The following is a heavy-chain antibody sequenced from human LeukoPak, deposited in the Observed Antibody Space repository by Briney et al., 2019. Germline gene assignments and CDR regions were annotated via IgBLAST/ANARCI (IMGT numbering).Heavy chain of an antibody. V-gene: IGHV4-39*01. CDR3: ARLDYGDPRAPFDY. CDR1: GGSISSSSYY. D-gene: IGHD4-17*01. Sequence: SETLSLTCTVSGGSISSSSYYWGWIRQPPGKGLEWIGSIYYSGSTYYNPSLKSRVTISVDTSKNQFSLKLSSVTAAGTAVYYCARLDYGDPRAPFDYWGQGTLVTVSS. J-gene: IGHJ4*02. CDR2: IYYSGST.